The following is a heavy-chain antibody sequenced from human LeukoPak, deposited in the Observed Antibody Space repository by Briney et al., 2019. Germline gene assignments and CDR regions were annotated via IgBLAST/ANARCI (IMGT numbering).Heavy chain of an antibody. D-gene: IGHD2-15*01. V-gene: IGHV1-18*01. CDR3: ARDLRGYCSGGSCYEYYFDY. CDR2: ISAYNGNT. CDR1: GYTFTSYG. Sequence: ASVKVSCKASGYTFTSYGISWVRQAPGQGLEWTGWISAYNGNTNYAQKLQGRVTMTTDTSTSTAYMELRSLRSDDTAVYYCARDLRGYCSGGSCYEYYFDYWGQGTLVTVSS. J-gene: IGHJ4*02.